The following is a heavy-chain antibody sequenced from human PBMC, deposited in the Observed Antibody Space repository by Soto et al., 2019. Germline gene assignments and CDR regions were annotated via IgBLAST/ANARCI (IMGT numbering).Heavy chain of an antibody. CDR1: GFTFSSYA. D-gene: IGHD6-13*01. CDR3: AKGSMQGSTGSGHAFDI. CDR2: ISGSGGST. J-gene: IGHJ3*02. Sequence: DGSLRLSCPASGFTFSSYAMSWVRQPPGKGLEWVSAISGSGGSTYYADSVKGRFTISRDNSKNTLYLQMNSLRAEDTAVYYCAKGSMQGSTGSGHAFDIWGQGTMVTV. V-gene: IGHV3-23*01.